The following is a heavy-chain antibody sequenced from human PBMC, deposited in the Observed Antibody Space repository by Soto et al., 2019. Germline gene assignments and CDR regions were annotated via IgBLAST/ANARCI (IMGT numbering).Heavy chain of an antibody. CDR1: GFTFSSYA. CDR3: AKDRHRYGSRSYYCAY. Sequence: GGSLRLSCAASGFTFSSYAMSWVRQAPGKGLEWVSAISGSGGSTYYADSVKGRFTISRDNSKNTLYLQMNSLRAEDTAVYYCAKDRHRYGSRSYYCAYRGQGTLVPVS. V-gene: IGHV3-23*01. CDR2: ISGSGGST. J-gene: IGHJ4*02. D-gene: IGHD3-10*01.